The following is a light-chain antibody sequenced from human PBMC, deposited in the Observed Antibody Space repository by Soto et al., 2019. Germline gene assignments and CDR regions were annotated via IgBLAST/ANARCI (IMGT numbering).Light chain of an antibody. CDR3: SSYTRSSTLVV. CDR1: SSDVGGYDY. V-gene: IGLV2-14*01. Sequence: QSALTQPASVSGSPGQSITISCTGTSSDVGGYDYLSWYQQHPGKAPKLMIYEVSNRPSGVSNRFSGSKSGNTASLTISGLQAEDEADYYCSSYTRSSTLVVFGGGTKLTVL. J-gene: IGLJ3*02. CDR2: EVS.